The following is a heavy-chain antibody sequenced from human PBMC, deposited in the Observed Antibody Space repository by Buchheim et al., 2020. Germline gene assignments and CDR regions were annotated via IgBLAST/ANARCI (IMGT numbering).Heavy chain of an antibody. D-gene: IGHD2-2*01. CDR1: GYTFTGYY. V-gene: IGHV1-2*04. CDR3: AREAVVPATTGYYYYYYGMDV. J-gene: IGHJ6*02. Sequence: QVQLVQSGAEVKKPGASVKVSCKASGYTFTGYYMHWVRQAPGQGLEWMGWINPNSGGTNYAQKFQGWVTMTRDTSISTAYIELSRLRSDDTAVYYCAREAVVPATTGYYYYYYGMDVWGQGTT. CDR2: INPNSGGT.